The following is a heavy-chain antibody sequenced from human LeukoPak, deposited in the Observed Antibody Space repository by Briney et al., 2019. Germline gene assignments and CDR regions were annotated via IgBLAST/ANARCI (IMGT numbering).Heavy chain of an antibody. J-gene: IGHJ6*03. V-gene: IGHV4-30-4*07. CDR3: ARDRRGYCSGGSCPQRRYMDV. CDR2: IHDSGST. CDR1: GDSISSGGYS. Sequence: PSETLSLTCAVSGDSISSGGYSWSWIRQTPGKGLEWIAYIHDSGSTYNNPSLKSRLSISIDTSKNQFSLKLNSVTAADTAVYYCARDRRGYCSGGSCPQRRYMDVWGKGTTVTVSS. D-gene: IGHD2-15*01.